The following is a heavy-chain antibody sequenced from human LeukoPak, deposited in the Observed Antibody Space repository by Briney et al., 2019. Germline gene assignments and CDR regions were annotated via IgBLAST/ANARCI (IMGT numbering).Heavy chain of an antibody. CDR1: GGTFSSYA. CDR2: IIPILGIA. V-gene: IGHV1-69*04. Sequence: AASVKVSCTASGGTFSSYAISWVRQAPGQGLEWMGRIIPILGIANYAQKFQGRVTITADKSTSTAYMELSSLRSEDTAVYYCARSIAAAGTEAAYWGQGTLVTVSS. CDR3: ARSIAAAGTEAAY. D-gene: IGHD6-13*01. J-gene: IGHJ4*02.